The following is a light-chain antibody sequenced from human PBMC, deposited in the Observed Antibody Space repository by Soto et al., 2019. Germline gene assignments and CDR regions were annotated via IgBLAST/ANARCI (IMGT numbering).Light chain of an antibody. CDR1: QGISTY. V-gene: IGKV1-39*01. J-gene: IGKJ1*01. CDR2: AAS. CDR3: QQANSFPRT. Sequence: DIQMAQSPPSLSASVGDRVTITCRASQGISTYLNWYQQKPGKAPKLLIYAASSLQSGVPSRFSGSGSGTDFTLTINSLQPEDFATYYCQQANSFPRTFGQGTKVDI.